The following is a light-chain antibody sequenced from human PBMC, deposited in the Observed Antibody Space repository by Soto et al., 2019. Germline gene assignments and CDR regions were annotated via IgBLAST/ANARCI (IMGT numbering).Light chain of an antibody. CDR1: QSVTANY. CDR2: AAS. CDR3: LQYGVPLWT. Sequence: EIALTQSPGTLSLSPGERATLSCRASQSVTANYLAWYQQNPGQAPRLPIYAASIGATGIPDRFSGSGSGTDFTLTISRLEPEDFAVYYCLQYGVPLWTFGQGTKVEIK. J-gene: IGKJ1*01. V-gene: IGKV3-20*01.